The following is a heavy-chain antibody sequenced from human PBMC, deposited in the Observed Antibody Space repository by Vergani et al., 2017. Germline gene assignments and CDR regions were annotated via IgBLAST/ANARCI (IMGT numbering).Heavy chain of an antibody. CDR2: ISWNSGSI. CDR1: GFTFDDYA. D-gene: IGHD6-13*01. CDR3: AKDIAAAGAPPIEAFDI. V-gene: IGHV3-9*01. Sequence: EVQLVESGGGLVQPGRSLRLSCAASGFTFDDYAMHWVRQAPGKGLEWVSGISWNSGSIGYADSVKGRFTISRDNAKNSLYLQMNSLRAEDTALYYCAKDIAAAGAPPIEAFDIWGQGTMVTVSS. J-gene: IGHJ3*02.